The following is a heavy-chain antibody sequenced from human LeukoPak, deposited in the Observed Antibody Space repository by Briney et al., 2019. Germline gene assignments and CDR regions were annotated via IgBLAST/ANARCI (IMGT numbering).Heavy chain of an antibody. Sequence: GESLKISCKGSGYSFTSYWIGWVRQMPGKGLEWMGIIYPGDSDTRYSPSFQGQVTISADKSISTAYLQWSSLKASDTAMYYCARIYCSSTSCCSSPFDYWGQGTLVTVSS. V-gene: IGHV5-51*01. CDR1: GYSFTSYW. D-gene: IGHD2-2*01. J-gene: IGHJ4*02. CDR3: ARIYCSSTSCCSSPFDY. CDR2: IYPGDSDT.